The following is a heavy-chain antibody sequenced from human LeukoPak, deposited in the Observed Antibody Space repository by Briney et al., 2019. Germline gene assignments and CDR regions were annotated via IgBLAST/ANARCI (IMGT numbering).Heavy chain of an antibody. V-gene: IGHV3-15*01. CDR3: TTGGTFTMIVVTPNDGMDV. CDR2: IKSKTDGGST. D-gene: IGHD3-22*01. J-gene: IGHJ6*02. CDR1: GFTFSNAW. Sequence: GGSLRLSCAASGFTFSNAWMSWVRQAPGKGLEWVGRIKSKTDGGSTDYAAPVKGRFTISRENSKNTLYLQMNSLKTEDTAVYYCTTGGTFTMIVVTPNDGMDVWGQGTTVTVSS.